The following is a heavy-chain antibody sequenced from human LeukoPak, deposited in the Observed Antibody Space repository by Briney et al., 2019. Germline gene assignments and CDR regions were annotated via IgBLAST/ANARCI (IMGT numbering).Heavy chain of an antibody. Sequence: GRSLRLSCAASGFTFSSYGMHWVRQAPGKGLEWVAVISYDGSNKYYADSVKGRFTISRDNSKNTLYLQMNSLRAEDTAVYYCAKGTWFGELSFVDYWGQGTLVTVSS. CDR1: GFTFSSYG. CDR2: ISYDGSNK. J-gene: IGHJ4*02. CDR3: AKGTWFGELSFVDY. V-gene: IGHV3-30*18. D-gene: IGHD3-10*01.